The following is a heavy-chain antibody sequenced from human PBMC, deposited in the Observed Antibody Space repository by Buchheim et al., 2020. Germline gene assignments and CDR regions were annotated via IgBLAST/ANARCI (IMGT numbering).Heavy chain of an antibody. Sequence: QVQLVQSGAEVKKPGSSVKVSCKASGGTFSSYAISWVRQAPGQGLEWMGGIIPIFGTANYAQKFQGRVTITADESTSTAYLELSSLRSEDTAVYYCARGPDCSSTSCSYVRYNWFDPWGQGTL. J-gene: IGHJ5*02. CDR2: IIPIFGTA. CDR1: GGTFSSYA. D-gene: IGHD2-2*01. V-gene: IGHV1-69*01. CDR3: ARGPDCSSTSCSYVRYNWFDP.